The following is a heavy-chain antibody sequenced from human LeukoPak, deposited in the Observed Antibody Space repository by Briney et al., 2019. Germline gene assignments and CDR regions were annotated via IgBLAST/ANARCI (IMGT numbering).Heavy chain of an antibody. J-gene: IGHJ4*02. CDR3: AKINPYGSGISDY. D-gene: IGHD3-10*01. CDR1: GFTFSSYE. V-gene: IGHV3-30*02. Sequence: PGGSLRLSCAASGFTFSSYEMNWVRQAPGKGLEWVAFIRYDGTNKYYADSVKGRFTISRDNSKNTLDLQMSSLRAEDTAVYYCAKINPYGSGISDYWGQGTLVTVSS. CDR2: IRYDGTNK.